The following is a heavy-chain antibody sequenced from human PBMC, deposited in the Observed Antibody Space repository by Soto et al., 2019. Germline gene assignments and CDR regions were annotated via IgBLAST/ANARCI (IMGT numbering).Heavy chain of an antibody. V-gene: IGHV3-66*01. CDR3: ASTARFPNYCFDP. J-gene: IGHJ5*02. Sequence: PGGSLRLSCAASGFTVSSNYMSWVRQAPGKGLEWVSVIYSGGSTYYADSVKGRFTISRDNSKNTLYLQMNSLRAEDTAVYYCASTARFPNYCFDPWGQGTLVTVSP. CDR1: GFTVSSNY. D-gene: IGHD1-1*01. CDR2: IYSGGST.